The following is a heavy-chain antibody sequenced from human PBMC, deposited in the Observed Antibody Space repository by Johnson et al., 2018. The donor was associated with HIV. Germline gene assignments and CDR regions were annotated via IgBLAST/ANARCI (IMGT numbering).Heavy chain of an antibody. J-gene: IGHJ3*01. D-gene: IGHD6-13*01. CDR2: ISGDAGST. CDR3: ARDGESQQLPLGDAFDV. Sequence: MQLVESGGGLVQPGGSLTLSCAASGFTFSNYAMSWVRRAPGKGLEWVSTISGDAGSTYYADSVRGRFTLSRDNSKNTLYLQMRSLRVEDTAIYYCARDGESQQLPLGDAFDVWGQGTMVTVSS. V-gene: IGHV3-23*04. CDR1: GFTFSNYA.